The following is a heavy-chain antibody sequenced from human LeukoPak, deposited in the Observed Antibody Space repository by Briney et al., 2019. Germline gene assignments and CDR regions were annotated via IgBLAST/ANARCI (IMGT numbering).Heavy chain of an antibody. J-gene: IGHJ4*02. CDR1: GFTFSAHS. CDR3: VRRAVSGEEALDFDY. V-gene: IGHV3-21*01. D-gene: IGHD6-19*01. CDR2: ISSRSSCI. Sequence: GSLRLSCAASGFTFSAHSMNWVRQAPGKGLEWVASISSRSSCIYYGGSVKGRFTVSRDNARNSVYLQMNSLRVEDTAVYYCVRRAVSGEEALDFDYWGQGALVTVSS.